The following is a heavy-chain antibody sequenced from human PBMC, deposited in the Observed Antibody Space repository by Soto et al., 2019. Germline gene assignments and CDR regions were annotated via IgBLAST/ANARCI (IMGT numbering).Heavy chain of an antibody. CDR1: VYTFTGYY. Sequence: ASVKVSCKASVYTFTGYYVHCVRQAPGQGLEWMGWINPNSGDTYLAQRFQGRVTMSRDKSIGTAERELRGLTSDDTAEYYCAKGGSIVAAGTRVDPSTAMDVWGQGTTVTVSS. CDR3: AKGGSIVAAGTRVDPSTAMDV. D-gene: IGHD1-26*01. CDR2: INPNSGDT. J-gene: IGHJ6*02. V-gene: IGHV1-2*02.